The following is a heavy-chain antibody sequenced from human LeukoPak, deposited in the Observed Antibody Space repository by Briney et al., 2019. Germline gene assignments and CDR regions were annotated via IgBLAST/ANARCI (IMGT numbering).Heavy chain of an antibody. CDR3: ARVRDTAMGPYYYYYMDV. Sequence: SETLSLICTVSGGSISSGSYYWSWIRQPAGTGLEWIGRIYTSGSTNYNPSLKSRVTISVDTSKNQFSLKLSSVTAADTAVYYCARVRDTAMGPYYYYYMDVWGKGTTVTVSS. V-gene: IGHV4-61*02. D-gene: IGHD5-18*01. J-gene: IGHJ6*03. CDR2: IYTSGST. CDR1: GGSISSGSYY.